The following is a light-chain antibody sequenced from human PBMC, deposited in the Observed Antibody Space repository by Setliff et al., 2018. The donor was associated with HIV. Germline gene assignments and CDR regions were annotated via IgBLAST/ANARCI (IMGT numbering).Light chain of an antibody. CDR1: SSDVGGYDY. V-gene: IGLV2-14*03. Sequence: QSVLTQPASVSGSPGQSITISCTGTSSDVGGYDYVSWYRQHPGKAPKLMIYDVSHRPSGVSNRFSGSKSGNTASLTIPGLQAEDDSDYYCSSYTSSSTLYVFGTGTKVTVL. J-gene: IGLJ1*01. CDR3: SSYTSSSTLYV. CDR2: DVS.